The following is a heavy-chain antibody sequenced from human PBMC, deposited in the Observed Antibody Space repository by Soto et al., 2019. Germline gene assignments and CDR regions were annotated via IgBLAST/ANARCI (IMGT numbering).Heavy chain of an antibody. CDR2: IKSRGSGGTT. V-gene: IGHV3-15*07. CDR3: AKQRGPSGSFYCGLEV. J-gene: IGHJ6*01. CDR1: GFEFTAAW. Sequence: QLVESGGGLVTPGKSVTLSCVGSGFEFTAAWMHWVRQAPGTGLEWVGHIKSRGSGGTTDYSAPVRGRFTTSRDDSKDTVYMQMSSLKTEDTAVYFCAKQRGPSGSFYCGLEVWSQGSTVTVTS. D-gene: IGHD1-1*01.